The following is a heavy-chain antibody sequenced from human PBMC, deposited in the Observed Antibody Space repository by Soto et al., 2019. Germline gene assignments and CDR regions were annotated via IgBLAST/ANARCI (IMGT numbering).Heavy chain of an antibody. CDR2: ILPMLDIT. V-gene: IGHV1-69*02. CDR3: TLGSWSAETFDI. Sequence: QVQLVQSGAEVKKPGSSVKVSCKASGGTFSTYTIIWVRQAPGQGLEWMGRILPMLDITNSAQRFQGRVTXXAXXSTSTAYLELSSLRFEDTALYYCTLGSWSAETFDIWGRGTMVSVSS. CDR1: GGTFSTYT. J-gene: IGHJ3*02. D-gene: IGHD6-13*01.